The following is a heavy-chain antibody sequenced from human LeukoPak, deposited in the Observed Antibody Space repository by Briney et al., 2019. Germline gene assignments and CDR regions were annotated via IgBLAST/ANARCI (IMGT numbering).Heavy chain of an antibody. D-gene: IGHD1-26*01. Sequence: GGSLRLSCAGSGFTFSSYAMSWVRQAPGKGLEWVSAISGSGGSTYYADSVKGRFTISRDNSKNTLYLQMNSLRAEDTAVYYCAKGPHSGSYRTFDYWGQGTLVTVSS. CDR3: AKGPHSGSYRTFDY. V-gene: IGHV3-23*01. J-gene: IGHJ4*02. CDR1: GFTFSSYA. CDR2: ISGSGGST.